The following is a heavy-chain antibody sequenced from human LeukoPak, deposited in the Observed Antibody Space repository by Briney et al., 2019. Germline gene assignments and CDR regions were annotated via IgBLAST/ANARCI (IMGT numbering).Heavy chain of an antibody. Sequence: SETLSLTCTVSGGSISSSSYYWGWIRQPPGKGLEWIGSIYYSGSTYYNPSLKSRVTISVDTSKNQFSLKLSSVTAADTAVYYCARDRIAGSNDYWGQGTLVTVSS. CDR2: IYYSGST. V-gene: IGHV4-39*07. J-gene: IGHJ4*02. D-gene: IGHD3-10*01. CDR3: ARDRIAGSNDY. CDR1: GGSISSSSYY.